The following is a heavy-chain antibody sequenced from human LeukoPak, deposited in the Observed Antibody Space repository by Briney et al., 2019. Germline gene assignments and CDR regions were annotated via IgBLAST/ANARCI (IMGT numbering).Heavy chain of an antibody. V-gene: IGHV3-23*01. CDR3: PKASSPDILDCFDP. Sequence: GGSLRPSCAASGFTFSSYAMSWVRQAPGKGVEWVSGISGSGGSSYHADSVKGRFTISRDNAKNTLYLQMNSLRTEDTAVYYCPKASSPDILDCFDPGGRAPLVAASS. CDR2: ISGSGGSS. D-gene: IGHD3-9*01. CDR1: GFTFSSYA. J-gene: IGHJ5*02.